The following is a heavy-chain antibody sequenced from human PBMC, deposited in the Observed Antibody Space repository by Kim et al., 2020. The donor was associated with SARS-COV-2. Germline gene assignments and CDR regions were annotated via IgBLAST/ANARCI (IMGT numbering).Heavy chain of an antibody. CDR1: GGSISSYY. Sequence: SETLSLICTVSGGSISSYYWSWIRQPPGKGLEWIGYIYYSGSTNYNPSLKSRVTISVDTSKNQFSLKLSSVTAADTAVYYCASEIGYCTNGVCYTTDAFDIWGQGTMVTVSS. CDR2: IYYSGST. V-gene: IGHV4-59*01. D-gene: IGHD2-8*01. CDR3: ASEIGYCTNGVCYTTDAFDI. J-gene: IGHJ3*02.